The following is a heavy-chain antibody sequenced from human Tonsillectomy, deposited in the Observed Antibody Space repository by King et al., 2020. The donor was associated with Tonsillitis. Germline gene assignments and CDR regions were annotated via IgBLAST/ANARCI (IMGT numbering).Heavy chain of an antibody. CDR2: IKQDGSEK. D-gene: IGHD7-27*01. V-gene: IGHV3-7*03. Sequence: VQLVESGGGLVQPGGSLRLSCAASGFTCSSYWMSWVRQAPGKGLEWVANIKQDGSEKYYVDSVKGRFTISRDNAKNSLYLQMNSLRAEDTAVYYCARLGWGLYFDLWGRGTLVTVSS. CDR3: ARLGWGLYFDL. CDR1: GFTCSSYW. J-gene: IGHJ2*01.